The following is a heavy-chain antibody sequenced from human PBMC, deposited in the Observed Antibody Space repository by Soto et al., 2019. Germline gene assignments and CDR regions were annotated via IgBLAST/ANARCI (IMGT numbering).Heavy chain of an antibody. Sequence: ASVKVSCKASGYTFTSYDINWVRQATGQGLEWMGWMNPNSGNTGYAQKFQGRVTMTRNTSISTAYMELSSLRSEDTAVYYCARGGYSGYDSSYYYYYMDVWGKGTTVTVSS. D-gene: IGHD5-12*01. CDR3: ARGGYSGYDSSYYYYYMDV. J-gene: IGHJ6*03. CDR1: GYTFTSYD. V-gene: IGHV1-8*01. CDR2: MNPNSGNT.